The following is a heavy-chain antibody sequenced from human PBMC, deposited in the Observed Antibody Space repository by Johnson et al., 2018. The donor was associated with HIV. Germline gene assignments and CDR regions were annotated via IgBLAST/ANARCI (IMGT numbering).Heavy chain of an antibody. CDR2: ISSNGGST. V-gene: IGHV3-64*01. D-gene: IGHD5-24*01. Sequence: VQLVESGGGVVQPGGSLRLSCAVSGFSFSSHGMHWVRQAPGKGLEYVSAISSNGGSTYYATSVKGRFTISRDNSKNTLYLQMGSLRAEDMAVYYCAQGGWLQFDAFDIWGQGTMVTVSS. CDR1: GFSFSSHG. CDR3: AQGGWLQFDAFDI. J-gene: IGHJ3*02.